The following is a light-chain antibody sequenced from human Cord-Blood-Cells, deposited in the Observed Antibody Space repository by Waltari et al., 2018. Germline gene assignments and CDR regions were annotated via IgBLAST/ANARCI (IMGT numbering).Light chain of an antibody. CDR1: RSDVGGYHY. CDR2: DVS. V-gene: IGLV2-14*01. Sequence: QSALTQPASVSGSPGQSITISCTGTRSDVGGYHYVSWYHQHTGKAPKLMICDVSNRPSGVSNHFSGSKSGNTASLTISGLQAEDEADYYCSSYTISSTRVFGGGTKLTVL. CDR3: SSYTISSTRV. J-gene: IGLJ3*02.